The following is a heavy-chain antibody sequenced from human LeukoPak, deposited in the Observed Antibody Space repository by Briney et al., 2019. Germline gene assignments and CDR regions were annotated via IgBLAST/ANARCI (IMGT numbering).Heavy chain of an antibody. CDR2: IWYDGSNK. CDR3: APSPHPYCTNGVCYDFDY. V-gene: IGHV3-33*01. CDR1: GFTFRSYG. J-gene: IGHJ4*02. D-gene: IGHD2-8*01. Sequence: GGSLRLSCAASGFTFRSYGMHWVREAPGKGREWVAVIWYDGSNKYYADSVKGRFTISRDNSKNTLYLQMNSLRAEDTAVYYCAPSPHPYCTNGVCYDFDYWGQGTLVTVSS.